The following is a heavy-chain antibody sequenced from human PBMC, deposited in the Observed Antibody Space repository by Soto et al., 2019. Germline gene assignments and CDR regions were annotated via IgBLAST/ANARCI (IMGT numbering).Heavy chain of an antibody. D-gene: IGHD4-17*01. CDR1: GGSVSSDSYY. Sequence: QVQLQESGPRLVQPSETLSLTCSVSGGSVSSDSYYWSWIRQPPGAGLEWIGYIYFSGTTNYNPSLESRVTILVDSSKNQFSLKLSSVTAADTAVYYCARSHDSGDYVDYWGQGTLVAVSS. V-gene: IGHV4-61*01. CDR3: ARSHDSGDYVDY. J-gene: IGHJ4*02. CDR2: IYFSGTT.